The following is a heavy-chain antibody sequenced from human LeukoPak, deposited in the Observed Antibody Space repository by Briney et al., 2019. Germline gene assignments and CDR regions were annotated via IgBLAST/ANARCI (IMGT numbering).Heavy chain of an antibody. V-gene: IGHV3-30-3*01. CDR2: ISYDGSIK. CDR1: GFTFSSYA. CDR3: ARGRRFLEWLLVDY. J-gene: IGHJ4*02. D-gene: IGHD3-3*01. Sequence: GGSLRLSCAASGFTFSSYAMHWVRQAPGKGLEWVAVISYDGSIKYYADSVKGRFTISRDNSKNTLYLQMNSLRAEDTAVYYCARGRRFLEWLLVDYWGQGTLVTVSS.